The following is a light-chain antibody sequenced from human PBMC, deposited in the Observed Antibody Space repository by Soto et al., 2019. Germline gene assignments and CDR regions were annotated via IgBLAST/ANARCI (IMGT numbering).Light chain of an antibody. J-gene: IGLJ2*01. CDR1: SSDVGDYDY. CDR2: DVS. Sequence: QSALTQPASVSGSPGQSITISCTGTSSDVGDYDYVSWYQQQPGKAPQLMIYDVSDRPSGVPTRFSGSKSGNTASLTISGLQAEDEADYFCSSYTGTSTLVFGGGTKLTVL. CDR3: SSYTGTSTLV. V-gene: IGLV2-14*01.